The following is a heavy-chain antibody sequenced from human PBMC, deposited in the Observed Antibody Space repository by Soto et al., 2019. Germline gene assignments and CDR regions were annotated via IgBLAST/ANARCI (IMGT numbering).Heavy chain of an antibody. V-gene: IGHV3-30*18. CDR3: AKDNYYDSSGYYSYFDY. CDR1: GFTFSSYG. D-gene: IGHD3-22*01. CDR2: ISYDGSNK. J-gene: IGHJ4*02. Sequence: QVQLVESGGGVVQPGRSLRLSCAASGFTFSSYGMHGVRQAPGKGLEWVAVISYDGSNKYYADSVKGRFTISRDNSKNTLYLQMNSLRAEDTAVYYCAKDNYYDSSGYYSYFDYWGQGTLVTVSS.